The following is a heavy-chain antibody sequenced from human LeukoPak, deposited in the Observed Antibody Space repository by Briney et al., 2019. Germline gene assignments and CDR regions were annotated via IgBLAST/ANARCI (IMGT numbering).Heavy chain of an antibody. CDR1: GGTFSSYA. CDR2: IIPIFGTA. V-gene: IGHV1-69*05. CDR3: AREKRFLEWPNSYVNADKDAFDI. D-gene: IGHD3-3*01. J-gene: IGHJ3*02. Sequence: SVKVSCEASGGTFSSYAISWVRQAPGQGLEWMGGIIPIFGTANYAQKFQGRVTITTDGSTSTAYMELSSLRSEDTAVYYCAREKRFLEWPNSYVNADKDAFDIWGQGTMVTVSS.